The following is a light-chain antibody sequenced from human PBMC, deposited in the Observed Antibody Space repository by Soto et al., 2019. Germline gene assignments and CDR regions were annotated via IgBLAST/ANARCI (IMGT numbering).Light chain of an antibody. CDR3: QQRSNWPGYT. CDR1: QSVSSY. J-gene: IGKJ2*01. V-gene: IGKV3-11*01. Sequence: EIVLTQSPATLSLYPGERATLSCRASQSVSSYLAWYQQKPGQAPRLLIYDASNRATGIPARFSGSGSGTDFTLTISSLEPEDFAVYYCQQRSNWPGYTFGQGTKVDIK. CDR2: DAS.